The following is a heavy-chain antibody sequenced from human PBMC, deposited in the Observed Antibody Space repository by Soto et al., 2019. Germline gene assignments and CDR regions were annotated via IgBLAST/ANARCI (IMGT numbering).Heavy chain of an antibody. D-gene: IGHD1-7*01. Sequence: SVKVSCKASGGTFSSYAISWVRQAPGQGLEWMGGIIPIFGTANYAQKFQGRVTITADESTSTAYMELSSLRSEDTAVYYCARELGYNWNYEVSYNWFDPWGQGTLVTVSS. CDR3: ARELGYNWNYEVSYNWFDP. V-gene: IGHV1-69*13. CDR2: IIPIFGTA. J-gene: IGHJ5*02. CDR1: GGTFSSYA.